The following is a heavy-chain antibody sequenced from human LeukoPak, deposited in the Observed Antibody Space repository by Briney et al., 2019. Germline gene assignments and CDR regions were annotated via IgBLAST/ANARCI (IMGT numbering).Heavy chain of an antibody. V-gene: IGHV3-23*01. Sequence: ASVKVSCKASGGTFSSYAISWVRQAPGKGLEWVSAISGSGGSTYYADSVKGRFTISRDNSKNTLYLQMNSLRAEDTAVYYCAKCYYDSSGYYFGAFDIWGQGTMVTVSS. CDR2: ISGSGGST. D-gene: IGHD3-22*01. J-gene: IGHJ3*02. CDR3: AKCYYDSSGYYFGAFDI. CDR1: GGTFSSYA.